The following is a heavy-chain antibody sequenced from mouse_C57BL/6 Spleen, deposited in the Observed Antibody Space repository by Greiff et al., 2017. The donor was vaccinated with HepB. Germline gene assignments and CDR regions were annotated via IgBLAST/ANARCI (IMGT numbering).Heavy chain of an antibody. J-gene: IGHJ1*03. Sequence: QVQLQQSGAELVRPGASVKLSCKASGYTFTDYYINWVKQRPGQGLEWIARIYPGSGNTYYNEKFKGKATLTAEKSSSTAYMQLSSLTSEDTAVYYCARPRGYFDVWGTGTTVTVSS. V-gene: IGHV1-76*01. CDR3: ARPRGYFDV. CDR1: GYTFTDYY. CDR2: IYPGSGNT.